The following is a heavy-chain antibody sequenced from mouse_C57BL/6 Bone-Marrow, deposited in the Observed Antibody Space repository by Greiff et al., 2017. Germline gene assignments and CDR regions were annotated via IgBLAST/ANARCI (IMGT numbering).Heavy chain of an antibody. CDR3: ITTVVATDWYFDV. D-gene: IGHD1-1*01. CDR2: IYIGNGYT. CDR1: GYTFTSYG. V-gene: IGHV1-58*01. J-gene: IGHJ1*03. Sequence: EVQLQQSGAELVRPGSSVKMSCKTSGYTFTSYGINWVKHRPGQGLEWIGYIYIGNGYTEYNEKFKGKATLTSDTSSSTAYMQLSSLTSEDSAIYFVITTVVATDWYFDVWGTGTTVTVSS.